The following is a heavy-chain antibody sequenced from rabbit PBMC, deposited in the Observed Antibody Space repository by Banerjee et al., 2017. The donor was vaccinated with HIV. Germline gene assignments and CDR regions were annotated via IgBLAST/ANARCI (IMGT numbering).Heavy chain of an antibody. D-gene: IGHD2-1*01. J-gene: IGHJ4*01. CDR3: GRYANGDYHSNL. CDR2: INTGDSVGT. Sequence: QEQLEESGGDLVKPEGSLTLTCTASGFSFSRSYWICWVRQAPGKGLERIGCINTGDSVGTQYASWAKGRLTISKTSSTTVTLQMTSLTAADTATYFCGRYANGDYHSNLWGPGTLVTVS. V-gene: IGHV1S45*01. CDR1: GFSFSRSYW.